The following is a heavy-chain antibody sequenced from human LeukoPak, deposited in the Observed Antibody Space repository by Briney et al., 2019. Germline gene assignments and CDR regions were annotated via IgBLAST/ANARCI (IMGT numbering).Heavy chain of an antibody. J-gene: IGHJ5*02. V-gene: IGHV3-53*01. CDR1: GFTFSDYY. D-gene: IGHD6-19*01. CDR3: AREVEDSSGWRGVNWFDP. Sequence: GGSLRLSCAASGFTFSDYYMSWVRQAPGKGLEWVSVIYSGGSTYYADSVKGRFTISRDNSKNTLYLQMNSLRAEDTAVYYCAREVEDSSGWRGVNWFDPWGQGTLVTVSS. CDR2: IYSGGST.